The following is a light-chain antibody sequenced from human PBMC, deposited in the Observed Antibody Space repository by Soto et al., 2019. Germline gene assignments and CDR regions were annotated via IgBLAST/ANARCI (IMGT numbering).Light chain of an antibody. V-gene: IGKV1-39*01. J-gene: IGKJ4*01. CDR1: QSISTY. Sequence: DIQMTQSPSSLSASIGDRITITCRASQSISTYLNWYQLKPGKAPSLLIYGASTLQSGVPSRFSGSGSATDFTLTISSLQPEDFATYYCQQTFITPPLTFGGGTKVEIK. CDR2: GAS. CDR3: QQTFITPPLT.